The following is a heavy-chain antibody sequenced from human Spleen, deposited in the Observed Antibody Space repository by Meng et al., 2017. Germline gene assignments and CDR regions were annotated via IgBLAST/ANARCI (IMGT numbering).Heavy chain of an antibody. D-gene: IGHD3-16*02. V-gene: IGHV4-39*01. CDR3: ARWALRLGELSSDY. CDR2: IYYSGST. J-gene: IGHJ4*02. Sequence: QMQLQESGPGLVKPSETLSLTCTVSGGSIRSSSYYWGWIRQPLGKGLEWIGSIYYSGSTYYNPSLKSRVTISVDTSKNQFSLKLSSVTAADTAVYYCARWALRLGELSSDYWGQGTLVTVSS. CDR1: GGSIRSSSYY.